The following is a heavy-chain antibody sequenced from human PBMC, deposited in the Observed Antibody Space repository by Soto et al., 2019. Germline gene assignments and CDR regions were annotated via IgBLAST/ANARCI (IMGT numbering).Heavy chain of an antibody. CDR2: ISAYNGNT. V-gene: IGHV1-18*01. Sequence: QVQLVQSGAEVKKPGASVKVSCKASGYTFTSYGISWVRQAPGQGLEWMGWISAYNGNTNYAQKLQGRVTMTTDTSTSTAYMELRSLRSDDTAVYCCARTYCSSTSCYFFVSGWFDPWGQGTLVTVSS. CDR1: GYTFTSYG. CDR3: ARTYCSSTSCYFFVSGWFDP. J-gene: IGHJ5*02. D-gene: IGHD2-2*01.